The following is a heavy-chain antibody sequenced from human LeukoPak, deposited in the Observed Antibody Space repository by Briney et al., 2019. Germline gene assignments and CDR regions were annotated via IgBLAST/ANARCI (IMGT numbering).Heavy chain of an antibody. CDR1: GDSVSSNSAA. Sequence: SQTLSLTCAISGDSVSSNSAAWNWIRQSPSRGLEWLGRTYYRSKWYNDYAVSVKSRITINPDTSKNQFSLQLNSVTPEDTAVYYCARDLYDSWSGYPYYGMDVWGQGTTVTVSS. CDR2: TYYRSKWYN. CDR3: ARDLYDSWSGYPYYGMDV. D-gene: IGHD3/OR15-3a*01. V-gene: IGHV6-1*01. J-gene: IGHJ6*02.